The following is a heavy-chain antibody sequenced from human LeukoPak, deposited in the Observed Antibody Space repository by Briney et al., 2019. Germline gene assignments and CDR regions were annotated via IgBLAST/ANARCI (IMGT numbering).Heavy chain of an antibody. V-gene: IGHV3-23*01. D-gene: IGHD3-22*01. CDR2: ISHDGGGT. Sequence: PGGSLRLSCAASGFIFNNYGLIGLRQAPGKALEWVSAISHDGGGTHYPDFGKVQVTISRDNSKNTMFLQMNSLRAEDTALYYCAKGSSGYFVDLWGQGTLVTVSS. CDR3: AKGSSGYFVDL. J-gene: IGHJ5*02. CDR1: GFIFNNYG.